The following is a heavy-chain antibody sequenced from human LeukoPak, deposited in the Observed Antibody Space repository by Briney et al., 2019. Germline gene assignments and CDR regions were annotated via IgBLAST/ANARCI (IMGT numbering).Heavy chain of an antibody. Sequence: SVKVSCKASGGTFSNYAISWGRQAPGQGREWLGGIIPILGTANYAPKFQERVTISMDESTSTSFMERRSLRSEDTAVYYCANGNYYDRSGNHHRIYNWFDPWGQGTLVTVSS. CDR2: IIPILGTA. J-gene: IGHJ5*02. CDR1: GGTFSNYA. D-gene: IGHD3-22*01. V-gene: IGHV1-69*05. CDR3: ANGNYYDRSGNHHRIYNWFDP.